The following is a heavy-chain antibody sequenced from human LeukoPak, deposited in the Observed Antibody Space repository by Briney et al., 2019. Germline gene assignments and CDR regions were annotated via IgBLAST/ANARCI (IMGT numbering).Heavy chain of an antibody. J-gene: IGHJ3*02. CDR1: GGSISSGDYY. D-gene: IGHD1-26*01. Sequence: LSLTCTVSGGSISSGDYYWSWIRQAPGKGLEWVSSISSGSGYIYYADSVKGRFTISRDNAKNSLYLQMISLRAEDTAVYYCSRGGVGAQRRDVFDIWGQGTMVTVSS. CDR3: SRGGVGAQRRDVFDI. V-gene: IGHV3-11*06. CDR2: ISSGSGYI.